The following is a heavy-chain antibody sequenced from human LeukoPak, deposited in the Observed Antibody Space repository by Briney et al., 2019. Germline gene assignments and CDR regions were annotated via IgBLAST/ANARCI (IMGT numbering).Heavy chain of an antibody. J-gene: IGHJ6*03. V-gene: IGHV4-34*01. CDR1: GGSFSGYY. CDR2: INHSGST. CDR3: ARVKDPGGYYYYYYMDV. Sequence: SGTLSLTCAVYGGSFSGYYWSWIRQPPGKGLEWIGEINHSGSTNYNPSLKSRVTISVDTSKNQFSLKLSSVTAADTAVYYCARVKDPGGYYYYYYMDVWGKGTTVTVSS. D-gene: IGHD3-16*01.